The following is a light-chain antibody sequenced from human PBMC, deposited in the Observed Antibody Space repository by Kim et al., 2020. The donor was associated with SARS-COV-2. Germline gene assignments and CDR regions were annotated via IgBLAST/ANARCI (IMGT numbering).Light chain of an antibody. J-gene: IGLJ3*02. V-gene: IGLV1-44*01. CDR1: SSNIGSNT. Sequence: QSVVTQPPSASGTPGQRVTISCSGSSSNIGSNTVNWYQQLPGTAPKLLIYANKQRPSGVPDRFSASKSGTSASLAIGGLQSDDEADYYCAVWDDSLNGWVFGGGTKLTVL. CDR2: ANK. CDR3: AVWDDSLNGWV.